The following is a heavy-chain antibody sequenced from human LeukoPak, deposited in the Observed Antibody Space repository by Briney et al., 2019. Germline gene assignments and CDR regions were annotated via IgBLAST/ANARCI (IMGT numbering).Heavy chain of an antibody. Sequence: SETLSLTCTVSGGSISSYYWSWIRQPPGKGVEWIGYIYYSGSTNYNPSLKSRVTISVDTSKNQFSLKLSSVTAADTAVYYCARVVHRGYSYTPYFDYWGQGTLVTVSS. J-gene: IGHJ4*02. CDR3: ARVVHRGYSYTPYFDY. CDR1: GGSISSYY. CDR2: IYYSGST. D-gene: IGHD5-18*01. V-gene: IGHV4-59*01.